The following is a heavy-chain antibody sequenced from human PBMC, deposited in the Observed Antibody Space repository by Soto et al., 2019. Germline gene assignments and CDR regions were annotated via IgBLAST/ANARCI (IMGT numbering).Heavy chain of an antibody. CDR2: ISAYNGNT. V-gene: IGHV1-18*01. Sequence: ASVKVSCKASGYTFTSYGISWVRQAPGQGLEWMGWISAYNGNTYYADSVKGRFTISRDNSKNTLYLQMNSLRAEDTAVYYCAKALDYGNWFDPWGQGTLVTVSS. CDR1: GYTFTSYG. J-gene: IGHJ5*02. D-gene: IGHD4-17*01. CDR3: AKALDYGNWFDP.